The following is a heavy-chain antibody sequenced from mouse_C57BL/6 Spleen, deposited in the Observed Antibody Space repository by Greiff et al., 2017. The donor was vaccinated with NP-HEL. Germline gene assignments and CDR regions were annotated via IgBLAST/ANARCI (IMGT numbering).Heavy chain of an antibody. CDR3: AREGSSHEGFAY. CDR1: GFTFSDYY. CDR2: INYDGSST. J-gene: IGHJ3*01. D-gene: IGHD1-1*01. Sequence: EVMLVESEGGLVQPGSSMKLSCTASGFTFSDYYMAWVRQVPEKGLEWVANINYDGSSTYYLDSLKSRFIISRDNAKNILYLQMSSLKSEDTATYYCAREGSSHEGFAYWGQGTLVTVSA. V-gene: IGHV5-16*01.